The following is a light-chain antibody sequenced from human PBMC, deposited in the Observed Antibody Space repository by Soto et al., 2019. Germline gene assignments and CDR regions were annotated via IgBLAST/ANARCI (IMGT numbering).Light chain of an antibody. V-gene: IGKV3-15*01. J-gene: IGKJ1*01. CDR3: QQYNYFWM. CDR1: QSVFSN. Sequence: EIVMTQSPATLSVSPGERATLSCRASQSVFSNLAWYRQKPGQAPRLLIYGASTRAAGIPARFSGSGSGTEFTLTISSLQSEDFAVYYCQQYNYFWMFGQGTKVEIK. CDR2: GAS.